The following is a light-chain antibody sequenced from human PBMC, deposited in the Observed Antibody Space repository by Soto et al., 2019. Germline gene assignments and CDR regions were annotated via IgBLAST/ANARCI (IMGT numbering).Light chain of an antibody. CDR1: QALVYGDGNTY. V-gene: IGKV2-30*01. CDR3: MQNTHCPRT. Sequence: DVMLTQSPLSLPVTLGQPASISCTSSQALVYGDGNTYLIWVQQRPGQSPRGLIYNVSRRDSGVPDRFSGSGSGTDFTLKISRVEAEDVGIYYCMQNTHCPRTFGQGTKVEIK. J-gene: IGKJ1*01. CDR2: NVS.